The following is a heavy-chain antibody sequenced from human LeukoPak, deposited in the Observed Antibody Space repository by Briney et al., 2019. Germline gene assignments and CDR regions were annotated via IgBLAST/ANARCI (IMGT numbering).Heavy chain of an antibody. D-gene: IGHD2-2*01. CDR1: GGTFSSYA. CDR2: IIPIFGTA. V-gene: IGHV1-69*05. CDR3: ASSSSVVPAAPVDY. J-gene: IGHJ4*02. Sequence: SVKVSCKASGGTFSSYAISWVRQAPGQGLEWMGRIIPIFGTANYAQKFQGRVTITTDESTSTAYMELSSLRSEDSAVYYCASSSSVVPAAPVDYWGQGTLVTVSS.